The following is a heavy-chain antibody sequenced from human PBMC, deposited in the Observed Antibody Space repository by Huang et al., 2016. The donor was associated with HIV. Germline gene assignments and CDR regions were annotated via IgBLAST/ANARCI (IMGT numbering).Heavy chain of an antibody. J-gene: IGHJ5*02. D-gene: IGHD3-10*01. V-gene: IGHV3-30*02. Sequence: QVQLVESGGGVVQPGGSLRLSCATSGFPFSDYGLHGVRQTPGKGLEWVAFMAYDGTTKGYADAVEGRFTVSRDNSKSTLYLQMNSLRLEDTSIYYCLKDQVGPWGQGTLVTVSS. CDR1: GFPFSDYG. CDR2: MAYDGTTK. CDR3: LKDQVGP.